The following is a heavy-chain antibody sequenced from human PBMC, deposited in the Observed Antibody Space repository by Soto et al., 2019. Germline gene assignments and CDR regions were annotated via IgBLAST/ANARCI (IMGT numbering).Heavy chain of an antibody. CDR1: GYTFTGYY. CDR2: INPNSGGT. J-gene: IGHJ3*02. D-gene: IGHD2-2*02. V-gene: IGHV1-2*02. CDR3: ARGGIVVVPAAIRGYDAFDI. Sequence: ASVKVSCKASGYTFTGYYMHWVRQAPGQGLEWMGWINPNSGGTNYAQKFQGRVTMTRDTSISTAYMELSRLRSDDTAVYYCARGGIVVVPAAIRGYDAFDIWGQGTMVTVSS.